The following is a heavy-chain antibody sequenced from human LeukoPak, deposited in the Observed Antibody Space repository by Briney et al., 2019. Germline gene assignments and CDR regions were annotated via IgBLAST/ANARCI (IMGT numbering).Heavy chain of an antibody. CDR1: GFTFSTYA. D-gene: IGHD6-19*01. CDR2: IRSSGDRS. Sequence: GGSLRLSCAASGFTFSTYAISWVRQAPGKGLEWVSAIRSSGDRSYYADSVKGRFTISRDNSKDTLYLQMNSLRAEDTAVYFCAREQSGSGGWYTVDYWGQGTLVTVS. CDR3: AREQSGSGGWYTVDY. V-gene: IGHV3-23*01. J-gene: IGHJ4*02.